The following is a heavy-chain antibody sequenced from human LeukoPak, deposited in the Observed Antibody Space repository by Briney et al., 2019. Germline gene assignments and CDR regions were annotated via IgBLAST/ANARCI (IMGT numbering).Heavy chain of an antibody. J-gene: IGHJ4*02. CDR3: AKSIDYDFWSGYYFPDY. CDR2: ISGSGGST. Sequence: PGGSLRLSCAASGFTFSSYAMSWVRQAPGKGLEWVSAISGSGGSTHYADSVKGRFTISRDNSKNTLYLQMNSLRAEDTAVYYCAKSIDYDFWSGYYFPDYWGQGTLVTVSS. CDR1: GFTFSSYA. D-gene: IGHD3-3*01. V-gene: IGHV3-23*01.